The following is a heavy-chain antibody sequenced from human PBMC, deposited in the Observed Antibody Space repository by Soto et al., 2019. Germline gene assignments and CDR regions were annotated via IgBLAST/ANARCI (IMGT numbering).Heavy chain of an antibody. CDR2: IVVGSGNT. Sequence: SVKVSCKASGFTFTSSAVQWVRQARGQCLEWIGWIVVGSGNTNYAQKFQERVTITRDMSTSTAYMELSSLRSEDTAVYYCAAFHRYGDYDFDYWGQGTLVTVSS. CDR1: GFTFTSSA. D-gene: IGHD4-17*01. J-gene: IGHJ4*02. V-gene: IGHV1-58*01. CDR3: AAFHRYGDYDFDY.